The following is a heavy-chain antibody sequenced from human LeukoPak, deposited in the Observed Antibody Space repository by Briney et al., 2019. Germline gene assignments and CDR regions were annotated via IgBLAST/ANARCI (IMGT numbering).Heavy chain of an antibody. Sequence: PSETLSLTCIVSGDSITNYFWSWIRQPPGKELEWIGYIYNTGNTNYKPSLKSRVTISVDTSTNQFSLRLRSVTAADTAVYYCARGRVAYSAYYFDYWGRGTLVTVSS. D-gene: IGHD2-15*01. CDR2: IYNTGNT. CDR3: ARGRVAYSAYYFDY. CDR1: GDSITNYF. V-gene: IGHV4-59*01. J-gene: IGHJ4*02.